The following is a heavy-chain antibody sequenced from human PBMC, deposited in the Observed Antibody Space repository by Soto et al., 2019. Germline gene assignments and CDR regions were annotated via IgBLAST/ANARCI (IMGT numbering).Heavy chain of an antibody. J-gene: IGHJ4*02. Sequence: DVQLVESGGGLVQPGGSLRLSCAASGFTFGYYNMHWVRQAPGKGLEWVSFVRSSGDDTYYADSVKGRFTISRDNAKDSLYLQMNSLREEDTAVYYCARDGESSSPSDFDFWGQGALVTVSS. CDR1: GFTFGYYN. CDR3: ARDGESSSPSDFDF. CDR2: VRSSGDDT. V-gene: IGHV3-48*02. D-gene: IGHD2-2*01.